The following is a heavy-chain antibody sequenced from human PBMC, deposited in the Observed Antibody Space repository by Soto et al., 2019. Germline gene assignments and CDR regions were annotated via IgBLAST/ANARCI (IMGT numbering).Heavy chain of an antibody. J-gene: IGHJ4*02. Sequence: SETLSLTCTVSGGSISSGDYYWSWIRQPPGKGLEWIGYNYYSGSTYYNPSLKSRVTISVDTSKNQFSLKLSSVTAADTAVYYCARVSRDDYVWGSYRPYFDYWGQGTLVTVSS. CDR2: NYYSGST. CDR3: ARVSRDDYVWGSYRPYFDY. V-gene: IGHV4-30-4*01. CDR1: GGSISSGDYY. D-gene: IGHD3-16*02.